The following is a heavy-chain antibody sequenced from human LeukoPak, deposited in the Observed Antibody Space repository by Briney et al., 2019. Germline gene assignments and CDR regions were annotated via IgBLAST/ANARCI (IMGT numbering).Heavy chain of an antibody. Sequence: SVKVSCKASGGTFSSYAISWVRQAPGQGLEWMGGIIPIFGTANYAQKFQGRVTITADESTSTAYMELSSLRSEDTAVYYCARTSRHYDSSGYYDYWGQGTLVTVSS. V-gene: IGHV1-69*13. D-gene: IGHD3-22*01. CDR2: IIPIFGTA. CDR1: GGTFSSYA. J-gene: IGHJ4*02. CDR3: ARTSRHYDSSGYYDY.